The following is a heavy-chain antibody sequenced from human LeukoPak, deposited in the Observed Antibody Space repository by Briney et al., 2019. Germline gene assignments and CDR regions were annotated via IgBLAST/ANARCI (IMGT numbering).Heavy chain of an antibody. D-gene: IGHD3-10*01. CDR3: ARIYGSGSYYPLYFDY. Sequence: SPSETLSLTCAVYGGSFSGYYWSWIRQPPGKGLEWIGEINHSGSTNYNPSLKSRVTISVDKSKNQFSLKLSSVTAADTAVYYCARIYGSGSYYPLYFDYWGQGTLVTVSS. CDR1: GGSFSGYY. J-gene: IGHJ4*02. CDR2: INHSGST. V-gene: IGHV4-34*01.